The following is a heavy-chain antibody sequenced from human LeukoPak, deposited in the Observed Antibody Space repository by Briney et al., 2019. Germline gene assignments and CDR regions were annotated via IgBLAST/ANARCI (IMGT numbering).Heavy chain of an antibody. V-gene: IGHV4-31*03. CDR2: IYYSGST. CDR3: ARVFSSGWYDWFDP. CDR1: GGSISSGGYY. Sequence: SQILSLTCTVSGGSISSGGYYWSWIRQHPGKGLEWIGYIYYSGSTYYNPSLKSRVTISVDTSKNQFSLKLSSVTAADTAVYYCARVFSSGWYDWFDPWGQGTLVTVSS. J-gene: IGHJ5*02. D-gene: IGHD6-19*01.